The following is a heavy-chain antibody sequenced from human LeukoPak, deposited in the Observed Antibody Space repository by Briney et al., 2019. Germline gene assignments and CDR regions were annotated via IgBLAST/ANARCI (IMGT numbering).Heavy chain of an antibody. CDR1: GFTFSTYA. J-gene: IGHJ3*01. Sequence: PGGSLRLSXAASGFTFSTYAMSWVRQAPGKGLEWVSTISGSSGSTYYADSVKVRFTISRDNSKNTLYLQMNSLRAEDTAVYYCANPGGVVVVAATVWGQGTMVTVSS. D-gene: IGHD2-15*01. V-gene: IGHV3-23*01. CDR2: ISGSSGST. CDR3: ANPGGVVVVAATV.